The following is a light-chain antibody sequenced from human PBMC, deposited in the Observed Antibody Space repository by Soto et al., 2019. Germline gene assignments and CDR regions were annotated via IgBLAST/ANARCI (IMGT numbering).Light chain of an antibody. J-gene: IGKJ5*01. CDR1: QSVNSK. Sequence: IVITQSPATLSVSPGEIATLYCRSSQSVNSKLAWYQQKPGQAPRLIIYDASNRATGIPARFSGSGSGTDFTLTTSSLEPEDFAVYYCQQRSNWPPITCGKGTQREIK. CDR2: DAS. V-gene: IGKV3-11*01. CDR3: QQRSNWPPIT.